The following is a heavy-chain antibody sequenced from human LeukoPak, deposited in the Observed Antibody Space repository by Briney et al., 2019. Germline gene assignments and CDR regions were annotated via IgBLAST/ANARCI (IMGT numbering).Heavy chain of an antibody. Sequence: PGGSLRLSCAASGFTFSSYWMSWVRQAPGKGLEWVANIKRDGGGKYYVDSVKGRFTISRDDAKNTLYLQMNSLRAEDTAVYYCARDRAAVVVATNLGYCYYIDVWCKETTVTVSS. CDR1: GFTFSSYW. CDR2: IKRDGGGK. V-gene: IGHV3-7*03. J-gene: IGHJ6*03. CDR3: ARDRAAVVVATNLGYCYYIDV. D-gene: IGHD2-15*01.